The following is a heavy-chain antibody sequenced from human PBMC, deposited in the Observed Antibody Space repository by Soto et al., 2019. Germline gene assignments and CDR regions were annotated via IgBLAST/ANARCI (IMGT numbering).Heavy chain of an antibody. D-gene: IGHD3-3*01. CDR1: GYTFTSYA. Sequence: ASVKVSCKASGYTFTSYAICWVRQAPGQGLEWMGWISAYNGNTNYAQKLQGRVTMTTDTSTSTAYMELRSLRSDDTAVYYCARDFGYDFWSGYYVTGRGDYWGQGTLVTVSS. CDR3: ARDFGYDFWSGYYVTGRGDY. J-gene: IGHJ4*02. CDR2: ISAYNGNT. V-gene: IGHV1-18*01.